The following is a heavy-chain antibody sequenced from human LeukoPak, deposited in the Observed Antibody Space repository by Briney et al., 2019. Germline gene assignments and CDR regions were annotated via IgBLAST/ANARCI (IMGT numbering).Heavy chain of an antibody. D-gene: IGHD3-3*01. CDR3: AKVEEIFGVVIFSYYFDY. Sequence: HSGGSLRISCAASGFTFSSYATSWVRQAPGKGLEWVSAISGSGGSTYYADSVKGRFTISRDNSKNTLYLQMNSLRAEDTAVYYCAKVEEIFGVVIFSYYFDYWGQGTLVTVSS. CDR2: ISGSGGST. CDR1: GFTFSSYA. J-gene: IGHJ4*02. V-gene: IGHV3-23*01.